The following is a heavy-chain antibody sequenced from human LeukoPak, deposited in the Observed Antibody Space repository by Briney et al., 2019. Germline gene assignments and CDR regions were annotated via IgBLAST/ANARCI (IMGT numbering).Heavy chain of an antibody. Sequence: ASVKVSCKASGYTFTGYYIHWVRQAPGQGLEWMGRIIPIFGTANYAQKFQGRVTITTDESTSTAYMELSSLRSEDTAVYYCARDLGGRGDYWGQGTLVTVSS. CDR3: ARDLGGRGDY. CDR2: IIPIFGTA. CDR1: GYTFTGYY. J-gene: IGHJ4*02. V-gene: IGHV1-69*05. D-gene: IGHD2-15*01.